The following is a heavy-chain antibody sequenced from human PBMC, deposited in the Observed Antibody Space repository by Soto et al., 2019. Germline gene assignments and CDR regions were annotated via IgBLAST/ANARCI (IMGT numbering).Heavy chain of an antibody. CDR2: ISHVGSNQ. V-gene: IGHV3-30*18. D-gene: IGHD2-21*02. CDR1: GFSFSDFG. CDR3: AKETRSRAVTATRVNGMDV. J-gene: IGHJ6*02. Sequence: QVQLVESGGGVVQPGRSLRLSCAPSGFSFSDFGMHWVRQAPGKGLEWVAAISHVGSNQYYGDSVKGRFSISRDHSNNRRYLQMNNLKVEDSAIYFCAKETRSRAVTATRVNGMDVWGQGTTVTVSS.